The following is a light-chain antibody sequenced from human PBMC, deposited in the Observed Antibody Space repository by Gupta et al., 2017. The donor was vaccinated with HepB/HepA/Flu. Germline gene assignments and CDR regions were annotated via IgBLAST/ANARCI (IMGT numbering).Light chain of an antibody. CDR3: QQAYTFPST. J-gene: IGKJ1*01. V-gene: IGKV1-12*02. CDR1: QGVSDW. CDR2: AAS. Sequence: DLQMTQSPSSVSASVGDSVTITCRASQGVSDWLAWFQQKPGKAPKLLIHAASSLQGGVPARFSGSGSGTHFTLTISRLKPEDSATYYCQQAYTFPSTLGQGTKVEI.